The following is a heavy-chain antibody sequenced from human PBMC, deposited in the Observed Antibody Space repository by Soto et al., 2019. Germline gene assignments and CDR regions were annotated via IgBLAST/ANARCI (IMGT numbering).Heavy chain of an antibody. D-gene: IGHD3-10*01. CDR2: IYYSGST. CDR1: GGSISSSSYY. J-gene: IGHJ4*02. V-gene: IGHV4-39*01. CDR3: ARVRANYGSGSYRFYYFDY. Sequence: SETLSLTCTVSGGSISSSSYYWGWIRQPPGKGLEWIGSIYYSGSTYYNPSLKSRVTISVDTSKNQFSLKLSSVTAADTAVYYCARVRANYGSGSYRFYYFDYWGQGTLVTVSS.